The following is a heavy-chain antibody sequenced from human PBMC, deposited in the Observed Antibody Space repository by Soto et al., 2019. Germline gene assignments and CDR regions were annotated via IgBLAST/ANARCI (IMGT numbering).Heavy chain of an antibody. V-gene: IGHV3-30-3*01. CDR1: GFTFSSYA. D-gene: IGHD5-12*01. CDR2: ISYDGSNK. CDR3: ARDQEMATTYYFDY. Sequence: QVQLVESGGGVVQPGRSLRLSCAASGFTFSSYAMHWVRQAPGKGLEWVAVISYDGSNKYYADSVKSRFTISRDNSKNTLYLQMNSLRAEDTAVYYCARDQEMATTYYFDYWGQGTLVTVSS. J-gene: IGHJ4*02.